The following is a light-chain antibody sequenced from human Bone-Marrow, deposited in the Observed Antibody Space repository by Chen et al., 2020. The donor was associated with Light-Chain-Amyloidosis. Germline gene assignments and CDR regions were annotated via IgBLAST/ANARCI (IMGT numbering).Light chain of an antibody. Sequence: NFMLTQPHSVSESPGKTVIISCTRSSGSIATNYVQWYQQRPGSFPTTVIYEDDQSPSGSPDRFSGSIDRSSNSASLTISGLKTEDEADYYCQSYQGSSQGVFGGGTKLTVL. CDR3: QSYQGSSQGV. CDR2: EDD. J-gene: IGLJ3*02. CDR1: SGSIATNY. V-gene: IGLV6-57*01.